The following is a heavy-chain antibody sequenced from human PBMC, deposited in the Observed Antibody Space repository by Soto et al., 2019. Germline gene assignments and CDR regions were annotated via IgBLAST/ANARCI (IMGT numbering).Heavy chain of an antibody. Sequence: EVQLVESGGGLVQPGGSLRLSCAGSGFTFSSNWMNWVRHAPGKGLEWVATIKPDGSEQDYVESVKGRFTISRDNAKTSVHLQMNSLRAEDTAVYYCATVPWTAAASWGQGTLVTVSS. CDR2: IKPDGSEQ. V-gene: IGHV3-7*01. CDR1: GFTFSSNW. CDR3: ATVPWTAAAS. D-gene: IGHD6-13*01. J-gene: IGHJ5*02.